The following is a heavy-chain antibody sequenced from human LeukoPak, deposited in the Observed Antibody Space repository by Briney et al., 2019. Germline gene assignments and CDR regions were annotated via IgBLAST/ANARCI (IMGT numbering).Heavy chain of an antibody. CDR2: ISGSGGST. J-gene: IGHJ4*02. Sequence: PGGSLRLSCAASGFTFSSYAMSWVRQAPGKGLEWVSAISGSGGSTYYADSVKGRFTISRDNSKNTLYLQMNSLRAEDTAVYYCAKKTGIVVVPAAILYWGQGTLVTVSS. CDR3: AKKTGIVVVPAAILY. CDR1: GFTFSSYA. D-gene: IGHD2-2*02. V-gene: IGHV3-23*01.